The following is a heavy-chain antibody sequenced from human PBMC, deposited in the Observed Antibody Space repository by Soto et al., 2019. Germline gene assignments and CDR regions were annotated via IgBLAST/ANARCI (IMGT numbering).Heavy chain of an antibody. CDR2: ISYDGSNK. CDR3: AKLSFDILTGYYQEGYY. D-gene: IGHD3-9*01. Sequence: QVQLVESGGGVVQPGRSLRLSCAASGFTFSSYGMHWVRQAPGKGLEWVAVISYDGSNKYYADSVKGRFTISRDNPKNTLYLQMNSLRAEDTAVYYCAKLSFDILTGYYQEGYYWGQGTLVTVSS. V-gene: IGHV3-30*18. CDR1: GFTFSSYG. J-gene: IGHJ4*02.